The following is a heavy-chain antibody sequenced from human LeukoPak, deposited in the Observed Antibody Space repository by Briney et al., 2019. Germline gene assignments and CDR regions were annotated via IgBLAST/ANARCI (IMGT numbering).Heavy chain of an antibody. D-gene: IGHD1-26*01. V-gene: IGHV4-59*01. CDR2: MYYSGST. CDR1: GAAISFYY. J-gene: IGHJ3*02. CDR3: ARGGSIVGATPHDTFDI. Sequence: PSETLSLTCTVSGAAISFYYWSWIRQPPGKGLDWIAYMYYSGSTNYNPSLKSRVSISVDTTKNQFSLKLTSVTAADTAVYYCARGGSIVGATPHDTFDIWGQGTMVTVSS.